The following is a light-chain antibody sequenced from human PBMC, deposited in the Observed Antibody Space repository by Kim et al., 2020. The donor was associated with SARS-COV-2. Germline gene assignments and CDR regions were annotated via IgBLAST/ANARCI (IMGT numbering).Light chain of an antibody. CDR2: GAA. CDR1: QSVSNRF. Sequence: SPGDTATLSCRASQSVSNRFLAWYQHKPGQAPRLLMYGAASRATGIPQRFSGSGSGTDFILTISRLEPEDFAVYYCQQYGNSPPNTFGQGTKLEI. V-gene: IGKV3-20*01. CDR3: QQYGNSPPNT. J-gene: IGKJ2*01.